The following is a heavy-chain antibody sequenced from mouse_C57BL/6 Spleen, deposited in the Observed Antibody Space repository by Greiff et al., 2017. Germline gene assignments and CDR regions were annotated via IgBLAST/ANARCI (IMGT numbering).Heavy chain of an antibody. D-gene: IGHD2-5*01. CDR3: AREASNSWFAY. CDR2: INPSTGGT. V-gene: IGHV1-42*01. CDR1: GYSFTGYY. J-gene: IGHJ3*01. Sequence: EVMLVESGPELVKPGASVKISCKASGYSFTGYYMNWVKQSPEKSLEWIGEINPSTGGTTYNQKFKAKATLTVDKSSSTAYMQLKSLTSEDSAVYYCAREASNSWFAYWGQGTLVTVSA.